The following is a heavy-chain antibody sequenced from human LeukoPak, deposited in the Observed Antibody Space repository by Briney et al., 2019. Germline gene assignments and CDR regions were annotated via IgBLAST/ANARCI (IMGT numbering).Heavy chain of an antibody. J-gene: IGHJ4*02. CDR1: GFTFSSYW. V-gene: IGHV3-74*01. CDR3: AKDGPLVGPYYFDY. Sequence: AGGSLRLSCAASGFTFSSYWMHWVRQAPGKGLVWVSRINSDGSSTSYADSVKGRFTISRDNAKNTLYLQMNSLRAEDTAVYYCAKDGPLVGPYYFDYWGQGTLVTVSS. D-gene: IGHD1-26*01. CDR2: INSDGSST.